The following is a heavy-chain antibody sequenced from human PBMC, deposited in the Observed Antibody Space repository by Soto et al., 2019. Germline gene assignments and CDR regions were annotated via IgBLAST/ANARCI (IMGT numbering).Heavy chain of an antibody. V-gene: IGHV3-23*01. J-gene: IGHJ5*02. CDR3: AKTNSNTNYFDP. D-gene: IGHD1-1*01. Sequence: GGSLRLSCAASGFTFSNYAMSWVRQAPGKGPEWVSLISNTGDHTYYADSVKGHFTISRDNSKNTLYLQMNSLRAEDTAVYYCAKTNSNTNYFDPWGQGTLVTVSS. CDR1: GFTFSNYA. CDR2: ISNTGDHT.